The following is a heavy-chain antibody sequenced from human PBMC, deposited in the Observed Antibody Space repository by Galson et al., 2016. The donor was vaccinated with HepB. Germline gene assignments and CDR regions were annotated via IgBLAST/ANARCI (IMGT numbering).Heavy chain of an antibody. CDR2: ISSSSNSM. CDR1: GFIFNSYS. J-gene: IGHJ4*02. CDR3: ARDYFCVGASCRGERGRFDY. V-gene: IGHV3-48*04. Sequence: SLRLSCAASGFIFNSYSMNWVRQAPGKGLEWISYISSSSNSMYYADSVKGRFTISRDNAKNSLFLQMSSLRAEDTAMYYCARDYFCVGASCRGERGRFDYWGQGALVTVSS. D-gene: IGHD2-21*01.